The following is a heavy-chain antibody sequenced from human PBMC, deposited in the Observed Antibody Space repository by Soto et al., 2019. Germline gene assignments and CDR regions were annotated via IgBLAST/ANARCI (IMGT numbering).Heavy chain of an antibody. CDR1: GFTLSSYS. CDR2: ISSSSSYI. Sequence: EVQLVESGGGLVKLGGSLRFSVAASGFTLSSYSMTWVRQAPGKGLEWVSSISSSSSYIYYADSVKGRFTISRDNAKNSLYLQMNSLRAEDTAVYYCARGRTGTLDYWGQGTLVTVSS. J-gene: IGHJ4*02. D-gene: IGHD1-1*01. CDR3: ARGRTGTLDY. V-gene: IGHV3-21*01.